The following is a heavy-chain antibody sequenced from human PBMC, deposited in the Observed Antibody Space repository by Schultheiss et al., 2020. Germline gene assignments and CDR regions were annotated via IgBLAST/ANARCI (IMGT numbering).Heavy chain of an antibody. CDR1: GFTFSSYW. CDR3: ARDLSEYYDFWSGYWRAYYGMDV. V-gene: IGHV3-7*01. D-gene: IGHD3-3*01. Sequence: GGSLRLSCAASGFTFSSYWMSWVRQAPGKGLEWVANIKQDGSEKYYVDSVKGRFTISRDNAKNSLYLQMNSLRAEDTAVYYCARDLSEYYDFWSGYWRAYYGMDVWGQGTTVTVSS. J-gene: IGHJ6*02. CDR2: IKQDGSEK.